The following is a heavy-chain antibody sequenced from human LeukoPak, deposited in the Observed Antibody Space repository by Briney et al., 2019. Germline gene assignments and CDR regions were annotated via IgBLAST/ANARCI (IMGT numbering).Heavy chain of an antibody. Sequence: SVKVSCKASGGTFSSYAISWVRQAPGQGLEWMGGIIPIFGTANYAQKFQGRVTITADKSTSTAYMELSSLRSEDTAVYYCASQPFSSGWYVDYWGQGTLVTVSS. V-gene: IGHV1-69*06. CDR3: ASQPFSSGWYVDY. D-gene: IGHD6-19*01. CDR1: GGTFSSYA. CDR2: IIPIFGTA. J-gene: IGHJ4*02.